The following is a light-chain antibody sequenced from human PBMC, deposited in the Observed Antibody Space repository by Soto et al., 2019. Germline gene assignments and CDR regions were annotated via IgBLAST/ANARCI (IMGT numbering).Light chain of an antibody. V-gene: IGKV2-40*01. CDR1: QSLLDSDDGNTY. CDR2: TVS. CDR3: MQRIELPLS. J-gene: IGKJ4*01. Sequence: DIVMTQTPLSLPVTPGEPASISCRSSQSLLDSDDGNTYLDWYLQKPGQSPQLLIYTVSYRASGVPDRFSGSGSCTDFTLKISRVEAEDVGVYYCMQRIELPLSFGLGTNVEIK.